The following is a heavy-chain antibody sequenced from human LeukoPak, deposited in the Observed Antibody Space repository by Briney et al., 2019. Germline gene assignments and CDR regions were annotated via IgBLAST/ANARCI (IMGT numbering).Heavy chain of an antibody. V-gene: IGHV1-69*04. CDR3: ARGNNYDFWTSWNWFDP. D-gene: IGHD3-3*01. J-gene: IGHJ5*02. CDR1: GGTFSSYA. Sequence: GASVKVSCKASGGTFSSYAISWVRQAPGQGLEWMGRIIPILGIANYAQKFQGRVTITADKSTSTAYMELSSLRSENTAVYYCARGNNYDFWTSWNWFDPWGQGTLVTVSS. CDR2: IIPILGIA.